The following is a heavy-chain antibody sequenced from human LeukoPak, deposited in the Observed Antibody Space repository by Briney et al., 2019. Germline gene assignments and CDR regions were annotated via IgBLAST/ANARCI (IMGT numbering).Heavy chain of an antibody. CDR3: ARAYYYGSGSYYIEAGSWFDP. CDR1: GYTFTSYG. J-gene: IGHJ5*02. V-gene: IGHV1-18*01. Sequence: ASVKVSCKASGYTFTSYGISWVRQAPGQGLEWMGWISAYNGNTNYAQKLQGRVTMTTDTSTSTAYMELRSLRSDDTAVHYCARAYYYGSGSYYIEAGSWFDPWGQGTLVTVSS. CDR2: ISAYNGNT. D-gene: IGHD3-10*01.